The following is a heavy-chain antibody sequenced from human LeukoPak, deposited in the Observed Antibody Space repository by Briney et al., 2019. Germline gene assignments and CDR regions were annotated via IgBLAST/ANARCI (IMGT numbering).Heavy chain of an antibody. J-gene: IGHJ4*02. CDR1: GFTFSSYS. CDR2: ISSSSSYI. Sequence: KPGGSLRLSCAASGFTFSSYSMNWVRQAPGKGLEWVSSISSSSSYIYYADSVKGRFTISRDNAKDSLYLQMNSLRAEDTAVYYCARDYCGGGSCYPRFDYWGQGTLVTVSS. V-gene: IGHV3-21*01. D-gene: IGHD2-15*01. CDR3: ARDYCGGGSCYPRFDY.